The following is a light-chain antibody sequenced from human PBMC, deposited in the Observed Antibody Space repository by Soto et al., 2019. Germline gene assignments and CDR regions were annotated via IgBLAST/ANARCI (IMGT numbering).Light chain of an antibody. CDR1: QSVNNNY. J-gene: IGKJ4*01. Sequence: EIVLTQSPGTLSLSPGERATLSCRASQSVNNNYLAWYQQKPGQAPRLLIYGASSRATGIPERFSGSGSGTDFTLTISRLEPEDFAVYYCQQYGSSPLTFGGGTKVDI. CDR2: GAS. V-gene: IGKV3-20*01. CDR3: QQYGSSPLT.